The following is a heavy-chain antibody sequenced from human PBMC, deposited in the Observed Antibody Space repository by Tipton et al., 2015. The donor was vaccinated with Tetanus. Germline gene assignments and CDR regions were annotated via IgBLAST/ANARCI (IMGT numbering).Heavy chain of an antibody. D-gene: IGHD2-21*02. CDR1: GFTYSSYA. CDR2: ISGGGDGT. J-gene: IGHJ4*02. Sequence: GSLRLSCVASGFTYSSYAMSWVRQAPGEGLEWVSTISGGGDGTYFADSVKGRFTISRDNAKNSLFLQMNSLRAEDTAVYSCARGMAEASNCGGDCYSDYWGQGTLVTVSS. V-gene: IGHV3-23*01. CDR3: ARGMAEASNCGGDCYSDY.